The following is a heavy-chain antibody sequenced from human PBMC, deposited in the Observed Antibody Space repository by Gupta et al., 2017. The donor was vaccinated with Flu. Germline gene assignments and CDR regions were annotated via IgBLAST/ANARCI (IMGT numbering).Heavy chain of an antibody. D-gene: IGHD6-19*01. V-gene: IGHV1-69*06. CDR2: IIPIFETT. CDR3: ARGRKESGWYAAKNDYFDD. CDR1: GGTFSSYS. Sequence: QVQLVQSGAEVKKPGSSVKVSCKASGGTFSSYSINWVQQAPGQGLEWMGGIIPIFETTNYAQKFQGRVTITADKSTTTAYMELSSLRSEDTAVYYGARGRKESGWYAAKNDYFDDWGQGTLVTGSS. J-gene: IGHJ4*02.